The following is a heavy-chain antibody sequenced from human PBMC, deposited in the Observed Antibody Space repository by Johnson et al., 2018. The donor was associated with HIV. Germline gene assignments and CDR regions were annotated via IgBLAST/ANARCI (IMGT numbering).Heavy chain of an antibody. J-gene: IGHJ3*02. D-gene: IGHD2-15*01. CDR1: GFTFSSYA. CDR3: ARVARHDGWWFDAFEI. Sequence: QVQLVESGGGVVQPGRSLRLSCAASGFTFSSYAMHWVRQAPGKGLEWVAVISYDGSNKYYADSVKGRFTISRDNSKNTLYLQMNSLGAEDTAVYYCARVARHDGWWFDAFEIWGQGTMVTVSS. V-gene: IGHV3-30*04. CDR2: ISYDGSNK.